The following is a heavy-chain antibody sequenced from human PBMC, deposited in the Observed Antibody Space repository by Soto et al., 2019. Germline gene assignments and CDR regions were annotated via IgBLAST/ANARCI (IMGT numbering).Heavy chain of an antibody. CDR3: ARDVGISSSWYEYFQH. J-gene: IGHJ1*01. V-gene: IGHV3-7*03. CDR2: IKQDGSEK. Sequence: GGSLRLSCAASGFTFSSYWMSWVRQAPGKGLEWVANIKQDGSEKYYVDSVKGRFTISRDNAKNSLYLQMNSLRAEDTAVYYCARDVGISSSWYEYFQHWGQGTLVTVSS. CDR1: GFTFSSYW. D-gene: IGHD6-13*01.